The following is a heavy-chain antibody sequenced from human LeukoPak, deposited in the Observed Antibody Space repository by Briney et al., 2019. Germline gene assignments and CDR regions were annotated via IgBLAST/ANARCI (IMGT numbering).Heavy chain of an antibody. CDR1: GYTFTGYY. J-gene: IGHJ4*02. V-gene: IGHV1-2*06. D-gene: IGHD3-22*01. CDR2: ISPSSGGT. CDR3: AREGDNSGYQPFDY. Sequence: ASVKVSCKASGYTFTGYYIHWVRQTPGQGLEWMGRISPSSGGTNYAQKFQGRVTMTRDTFISTAYMELRRLGSDDTAVYYCAREGDNSGYQPFDYWGQGTLITVSS.